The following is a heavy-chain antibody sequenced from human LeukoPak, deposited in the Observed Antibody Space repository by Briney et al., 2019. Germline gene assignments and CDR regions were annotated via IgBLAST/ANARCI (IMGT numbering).Heavy chain of an antibody. CDR3: ARGHDYGDYYFDY. CDR1: GGSISSYY. V-gene: IGHV4-59*01. J-gene: IGHJ4*02. CDR2: IYYSGST. Sequence: PSETLSLTCTVSGGSISSYYWSWIRQPPGKGLEWIGYIYYSGSTNYNPSLKSRVTISLDTSKNQFSLKLSSVTAADTAVYYCARGHDYGDYYFDYWGQGTLVTVSS. D-gene: IGHD4-17*01.